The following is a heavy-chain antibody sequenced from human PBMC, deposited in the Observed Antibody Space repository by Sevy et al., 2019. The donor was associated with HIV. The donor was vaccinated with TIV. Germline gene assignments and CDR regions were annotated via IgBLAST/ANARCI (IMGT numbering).Heavy chain of an antibody. Sequence: GGSLRLSCAASGFTLANYAMRWVRQAPGKGLEWVSTTSNSGRNTYYADSVRGRFTVSRDNSKNLVYLHMRSLRAEDTAVYYCAKRTRDSADYSYSMDVWGQGTAVTVSS. CDR2: TSNSGRNT. D-gene: IGHD2-15*01. J-gene: IGHJ6*02. CDR1: GFTLANYA. CDR3: AKRTRDSADYSYSMDV. V-gene: IGHV3-23*01.